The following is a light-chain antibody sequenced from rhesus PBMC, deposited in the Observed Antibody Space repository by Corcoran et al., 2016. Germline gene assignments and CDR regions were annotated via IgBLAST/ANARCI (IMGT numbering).Light chain of an antibody. J-gene: IGKJ2*01. V-gene: IGKV1-19*01. CDR3: QHYDILPYS. Sequence: DVQMTQSPSYLSASVGDKVTITCHASQGINSWLAWYQQKTGKAPNPLIFAASTLQSGVPSRFSGSGSGTDYTLTISGLQPEDFATYYCQHYDILPYSFGQGTKVDI. CDR2: AAS. CDR1: QGINSW.